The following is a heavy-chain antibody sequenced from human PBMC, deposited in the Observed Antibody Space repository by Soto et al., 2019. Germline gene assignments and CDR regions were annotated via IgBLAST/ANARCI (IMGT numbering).Heavy chain of an antibody. D-gene: IGHD3-16*01. V-gene: IGHV4-59*08. CDR1: GGSISSYY. CDR3: ARRYGWAFDV. CDR2: IYYSGST. Sequence: SETLSLTCTVSGGSISSYYWSWIRQPPGKGLEWIGYIYYSGSTNYNPSLKSRVTISVDTSKNQFSLKLSSVTAADTAVYYCARRYGWAFDVWGQGTMVTVSS. J-gene: IGHJ3*01.